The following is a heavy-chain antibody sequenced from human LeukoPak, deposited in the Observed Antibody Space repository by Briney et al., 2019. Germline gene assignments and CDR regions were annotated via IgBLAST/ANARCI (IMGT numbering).Heavy chain of an antibody. D-gene: IGHD5-18*01. V-gene: IGHV4-34*01. J-gene: IGHJ6*03. Sequence: SETLSLTCAVYGGSFSGYYWSWIRQPPGKGLEWIGEINHSGSTNYNPSLKSRVTISVDTSKNQFSLKLSSVTAADTAVYYCARKAAGYSYGRPYYYYMDVWGKGTTVTVSS. CDR1: GGSFSGYY. CDR3: ARKAAGYSYGRPYYYYMDV. CDR2: INHSGST.